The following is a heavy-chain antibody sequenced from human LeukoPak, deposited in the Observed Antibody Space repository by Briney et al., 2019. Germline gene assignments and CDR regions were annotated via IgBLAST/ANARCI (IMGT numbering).Heavy chain of an antibody. V-gene: IGHV3-48*03. J-gene: IGHJ4*02. Sequence: PGGSLRLSCAASGFTFSSYEMNWVRQAPGKGLEWISYISASGTITHYADSVKGRFTISRDNAKNSLYLQMNSLRAEDTAVYYCARAPAHYYDSSDHYYVGESYFDYWGQGTLVTVSS. CDR2: ISASGTIT. CDR1: GFTFSSYE. D-gene: IGHD3-22*01. CDR3: ARAPAHYYDSSDHYYVGESYFDY.